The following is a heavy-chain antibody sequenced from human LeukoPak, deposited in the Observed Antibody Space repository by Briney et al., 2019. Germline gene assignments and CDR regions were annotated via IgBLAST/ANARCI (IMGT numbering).Heavy chain of an antibody. CDR3: ARDWDRDDPTLDY. CDR1: GFTFSSYW. Sequence: PGGSLRLSCAASGFTFSSYWMSWVRQAPGKGLEWVANIKEDGSEKYYVDSVKGRFIISRDNAKNSLYLQMNSLRAEDTAVYYCARDWDRDDPTLDYWGQGNLVTVSS. CDR2: IKEDGSEK. J-gene: IGHJ4*02. D-gene: IGHD2-15*01. V-gene: IGHV3-7*01.